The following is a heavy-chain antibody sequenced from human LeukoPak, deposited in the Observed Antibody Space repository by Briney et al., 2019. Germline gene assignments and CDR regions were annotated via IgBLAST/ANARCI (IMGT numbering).Heavy chain of an antibody. D-gene: IGHD1-1*01. CDR2: IYSGGST. CDR1: GFPVSGNS. Sequence: PGGSLSLSCAASGFPVSGNSMSWVRQAPGKGLKWVSVIYSGGSTYYADSVKGRFTISRDNPKNTLYLQMNSLRAEDTAVYYCARGAEFDWNQFDYWGQGTLVTVSS. J-gene: IGHJ4*02. V-gene: IGHV3-53*01. CDR3: ARGAEFDWNQFDY.